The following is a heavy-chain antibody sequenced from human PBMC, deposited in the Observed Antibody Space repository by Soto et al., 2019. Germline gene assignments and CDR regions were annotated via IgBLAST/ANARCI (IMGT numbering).Heavy chain of an antibody. D-gene: IGHD2-15*01. CDR3: TRAGIVVVVATYDAFDI. V-gene: IGHV3-49*03. CDR1: GFTFGDYA. Sequence: HPGGSLRLSGTASGFTFGDYAMSWFRQAPGKGLEGVGFIRSKAYGGTTEYAASVKGRFTISRDDSKSIAYLQMNSLKTEDTAVYYCTRAGIVVVVATYDAFDIWGQGTMVTVSS. CDR2: IRSKAYGGTT. J-gene: IGHJ3*02.